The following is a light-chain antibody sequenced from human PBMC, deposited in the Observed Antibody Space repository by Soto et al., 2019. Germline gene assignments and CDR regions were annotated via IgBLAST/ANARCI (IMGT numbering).Light chain of an antibody. CDR1: QSVSNY. CDR3: QQHDILPIT. V-gene: IGKV3-20*01. Sequence: EIVMTQSPATLSVSPGERTSLSCRASQSVSNYLSWYQQKPGQAPRLLISGASRRATGIPDRFSGAGSGTDFTLTISRLEPEDFALYYCQQHDILPITFGQGTRLEIK. J-gene: IGKJ5*01. CDR2: GAS.